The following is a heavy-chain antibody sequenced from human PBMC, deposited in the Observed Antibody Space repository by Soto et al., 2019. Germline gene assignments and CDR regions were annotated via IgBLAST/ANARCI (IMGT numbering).Heavy chain of an antibody. CDR2: ISSSSSYI. CDR3: ARERNYYGSGSSTPIMDV. V-gene: IGHV3-21*01. J-gene: IGHJ6*02. D-gene: IGHD3-10*01. CDR1: GFPFSSYS. Sequence: GGSLRHSCAASGFPFSSYSMNWVRQAPGKGLEWVSSISSSSSYIYYADSVKGRFTISRDNARNSLYLQMNSLRAEDTAVYYCARERNYYGSGSSTPIMDVWGQGTTVTVSS.